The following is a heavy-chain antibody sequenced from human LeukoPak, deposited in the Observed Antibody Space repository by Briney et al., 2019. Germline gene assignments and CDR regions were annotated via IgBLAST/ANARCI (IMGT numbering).Heavy chain of an antibody. J-gene: IGHJ4*02. V-gene: IGHV4-39*01. CDR2: IYYSGST. CDR3: ARQAGYCSGGSCYFYFDF. CDR1: GGSMRTSTHY. Sequence: SETLSITCNVSGGSMRTSTHYWGWIRQPPGKGLEWVGTIYYSGSTYYNPSLKSRLSISVDTSKNQFSLRLDSVTAADTAIYYCARQAGYCSGGSCYFYFDFWGQGTLVTVSS. D-gene: IGHD2-15*01.